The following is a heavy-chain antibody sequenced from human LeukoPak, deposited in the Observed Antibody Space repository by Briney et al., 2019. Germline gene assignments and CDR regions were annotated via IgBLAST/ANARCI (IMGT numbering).Heavy chain of an antibody. Sequence: GGSLRLSCVASGFSFSNYGTHWVRQAPGKGLEWVTFMQYDGSVEFYADSVKGRFTISRDNSKNTVYLQMNSLRAEDTAVYYCAREGSPSGYDWALDYWGQGTLVTVSS. V-gene: IGHV3-30*02. CDR3: AREGSPSGYDWALDY. D-gene: IGHD5-12*01. CDR1: GFSFSNYG. J-gene: IGHJ4*02. CDR2: MQYDGSVE.